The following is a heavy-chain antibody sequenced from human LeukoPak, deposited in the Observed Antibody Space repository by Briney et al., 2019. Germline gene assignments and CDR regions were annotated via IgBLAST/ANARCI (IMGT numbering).Heavy chain of an antibody. CDR1: GDSISSYY. CDR2: IFNSGST. D-gene: IGHD6-19*01. CDR3: ARALTMYSSGRIYWYFDL. V-gene: IGHV4-59*08. J-gene: IGHJ2*01. Sequence: SETLSLTCTVSGDSISSYYWSWIRQPPGKGLEWIGYIFNSGSTNYNPSLKSRVTVSVDTSKNQFSLSLSSVTAADTAVYHCARALTMYSSGRIYWYFDLWGRGTLVTVSS.